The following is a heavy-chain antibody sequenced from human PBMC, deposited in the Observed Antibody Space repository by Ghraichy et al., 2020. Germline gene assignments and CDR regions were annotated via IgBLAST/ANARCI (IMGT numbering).Heavy chain of an antibody. CDR1: GGTFSSYA. Sequence: SVKVSCKASGGTFSSYAISWVRQAPGQGLEWMGGIIPIFGTANYAQKFQGRVTITTDESTSTAYMELSSLRSEDTAVYYCARAPLHLGSGSAGGYFDYWGQGTLVTVSS. D-gene: IGHD3-10*01. CDR2: IIPIFGTA. V-gene: IGHV1-69*05. CDR3: ARAPLHLGSGSAGGYFDY. J-gene: IGHJ4*02.